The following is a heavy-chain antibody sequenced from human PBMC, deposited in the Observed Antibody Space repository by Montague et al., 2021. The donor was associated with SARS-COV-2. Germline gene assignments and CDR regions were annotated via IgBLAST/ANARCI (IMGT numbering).Heavy chain of an antibody. J-gene: IGHJ4*02. V-gene: IGHV4-59*12. CDR2: IYYSGST. D-gene: IGHD1-26*01. Sequence: SETLSLTCTVSGGSLSSYYWSWIRQPPGKGLEWIGYIYYSGSTNYNPSLKSRVTISVDTSKNQFSLNLSSVTAEDTAVYYCARTSASSDYWGQGTLVTVSS. CDR1: GGSLSSYY. CDR3: ARTSASSDY.